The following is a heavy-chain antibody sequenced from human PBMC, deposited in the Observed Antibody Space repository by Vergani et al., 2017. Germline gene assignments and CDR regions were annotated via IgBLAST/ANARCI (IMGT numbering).Heavy chain of an antibody. CDR3: AKDGRENSDYGYFDY. V-gene: IGHV3-30*02. Sequence: QVQLVETGGGVVQPGGSLRLYCATSGFSFNTYGAHWVRQAPGKGLEWVAFIGYDGRIKYNVDSVKGRFTISRDTSKKTLSLQMRSLRADDTAVYSCAKDGRENSDYGYFDYWGQGTLVTVSS. D-gene: IGHD4-17*01. CDR1: GFSFNTYG. CDR2: IGYDGRIK. J-gene: IGHJ4*02.